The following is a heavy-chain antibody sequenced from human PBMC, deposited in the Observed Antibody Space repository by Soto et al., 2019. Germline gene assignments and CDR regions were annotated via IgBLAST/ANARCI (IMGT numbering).Heavy chain of an antibody. CDR2: IYSGGST. D-gene: IGHD6-13*01. Sequence: EVQLVESGGGLVRPGGSLRLSCAASGFTVSSNYMSWVRQAPGKGLEWVSVIYSGGSTYYADSVKGRFTISRDNSKNTLYLQMNSLRAEDTAVYYCARDRRSSWGGYFDYWGQGTLVTVSS. CDR3: ARDRRSSWGGYFDY. V-gene: IGHV3-66*01. J-gene: IGHJ4*02. CDR1: GFTVSSNY.